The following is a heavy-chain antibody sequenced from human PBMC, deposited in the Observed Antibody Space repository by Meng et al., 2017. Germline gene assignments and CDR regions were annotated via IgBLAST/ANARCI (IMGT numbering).Heavy chain of an antibody. J-gene: IGHJ5*01. CDR3: ARDPRDFWSGYYISWFDP. V-gene: IGHV3-74*01. Sequence: GGSLRLSCAASGFTFSSYEMNWVRQAPGKGLVWVSRINSDGSSTSYADSVKGRFTISRDNAKNTLYLQMNSLRAEDTAVYYCARDPRDFWSGYYISWFDPWGQGNLVNGAS. CDR2: INSDGSST. CDR1: GFTFSSYE. D-gene: IGHD3-3*01.